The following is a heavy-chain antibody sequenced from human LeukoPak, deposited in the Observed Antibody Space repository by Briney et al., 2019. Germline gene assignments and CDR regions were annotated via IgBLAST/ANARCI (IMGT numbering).Heavy chain of an antibody. Sequence: GGSLRLSCAASGFTFSNYAMSWVRQAPGKGLEWVSGLLPGGGRSYDADSVKGRFTISRDNSKNTLYLQMNSLRVEDTAVYYCAKEKRVALLWFGELSDWGQGTLVTVSS. CDR3: AKEKRVALLWFGELSD. CDR2: LLPGGGRS. D-gene: IGHD3-10*01. V-gene: IGHV3-23*01. CDR1: GFTFSNYA. J-gene: IGHJ4*02.